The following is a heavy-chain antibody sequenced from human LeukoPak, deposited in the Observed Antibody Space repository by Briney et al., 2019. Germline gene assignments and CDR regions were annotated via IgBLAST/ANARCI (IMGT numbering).Heavy chain of an antibody. D-gene: IGHD5-12*01. CDR3: ARDLGYSGYDKGGSGF. CDR1: GFTFSSYG. CDR2: VWSDGFNK. V-gene: IGHV3-33*01. Sequence: PGRSLRLSCAASGFTFSSYGMHWVRQAPGKGLEWVAVVWSDGFNKYYADSVKGRFTISRDNSKNTLYLQMNSLRAEDTAVYYCARDLGYSGYDKGGSGFWGQGTLVTVSS. J-gene: IGHJ4*02.